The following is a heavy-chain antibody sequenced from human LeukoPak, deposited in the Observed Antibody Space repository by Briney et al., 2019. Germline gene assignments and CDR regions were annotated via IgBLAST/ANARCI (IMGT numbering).Heavy chain of an antibody. J-gene: IGHJ5*02. D-gene: IGHD3-22*01. V-gene: IGHV3-21*01. CDR3: ARSQDGDSSGYYYL. Sequence: PGGSLRLSCAASGFTFSSYSMNWVRQAPGKGLEWVSSISSSSSYIYYADSVKGRFTISRDNAKNSLYLQMNSLRAEDTAVYYCARSQDGDSSGYYYLWGQGTLVTVSS. CDR2: ISSSSSYI. CDR1: GFTFSSYS.